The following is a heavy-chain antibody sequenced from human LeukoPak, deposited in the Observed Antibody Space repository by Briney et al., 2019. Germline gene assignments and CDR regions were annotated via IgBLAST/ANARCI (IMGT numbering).Heavy chain of an antibody. CDR1: GGSFSGYY. V-gene: IGHV4-34*01. Sequence: SETLSLTCAVYGGSFSGYYWSWIRQPPGKGLEWIGEINHSGSTNYNPSLKSRVTISVDTSKNQFSLKLSSVTAADTAMYYCARGFRTPMYYYYYYMDVWGKGTTVTVSS. CDR2: INHSGST. D-gene: IGHD2-15*01. CDR3: ARGFRTPMYYYYYYMDV. J-gene: IGHJ6*03.